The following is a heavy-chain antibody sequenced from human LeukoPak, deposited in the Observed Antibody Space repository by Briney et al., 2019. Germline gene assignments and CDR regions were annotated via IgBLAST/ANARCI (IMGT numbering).Heavy chain of an antibody. CDR3: ARESPTYYGMDV. V-gene: IGHV4-59*12. CDR1: GVSISSYY. CDR2: IYSSGST. Sequence: SETLSLTCTVSGVSISSYYWSWIRQPPGKGLEWIGYIYSSGSTNYNPSLKSRVTISVDKSKNQFSLKLSSVTAADMAVYYCARESPTYYGMDVWGQGTTVTVSS. J-gene: IGHJ6*02.